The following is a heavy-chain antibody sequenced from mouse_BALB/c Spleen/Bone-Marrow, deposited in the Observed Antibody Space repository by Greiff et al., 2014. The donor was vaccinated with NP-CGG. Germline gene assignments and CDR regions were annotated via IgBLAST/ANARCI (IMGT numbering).Heavy chain of an antibody. Sequence: EVQRVESGGGLAKPGGSLKLSCAAPGFAFSNYDMSWVRQTPEKRLEWVGCISSGGGSTYYLDTVKGRFTISRDNAKNTLYLQMSSLKSEDTVMYYCARHRWDWGRGFAYWGQGTLVTVSA. J-gene: IGHJ3*01. V-gene: IGHV5-12-1*01. D-gene: IGHD4-1*01. CDR3: ARHRWDWGRGFAY. CDR2: ISSGGGST. CDR1: GFAFSNYD.